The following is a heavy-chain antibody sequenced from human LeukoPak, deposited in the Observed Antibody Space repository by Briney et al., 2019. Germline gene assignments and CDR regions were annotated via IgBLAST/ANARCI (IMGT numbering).Heavy chain of an antibody. D-gene: IGHD2-21*02. CDR3: ARGVVTAIVDYFDY. CDR1: GGSIGSGGYS. Sequence: SETLSLTCDVSGGSIGSGGYSWSWIRQPPGKGLEWIGYIYHSGSTYYNPSLKSRVTISVDRSKNQFSLKLTSVTAADTAVYYCARGVVTAIVDYFDYWGQGTLVTVSS. CDR2: IYHSGST. J-gene: IGHJ4*02. V-gene: IGHV4-30-2*01.